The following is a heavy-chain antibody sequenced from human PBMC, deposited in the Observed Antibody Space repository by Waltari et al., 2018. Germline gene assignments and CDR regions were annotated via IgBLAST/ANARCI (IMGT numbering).Heavy chain of an antibody. V-gene: IGHV4-34*01. CDR3: ARGSWYSSSSTVDY. J-gene: IGHJ4*02. D-gene: IGHD6-6*01. Sequence: QVQLQQWGAGLLKPSETLSLTCAVYGGSFSGYYWSWIRPPPGKGLEWIGEIKHSGSTNYNPSLKSRVTISVDTSKNQFSLKLSSVTAADTAVYYCARGSWYSSSSTVDYWGQGTLVTVSS. CDR2: IKHSGST. CDR1: GGSFSGYY.